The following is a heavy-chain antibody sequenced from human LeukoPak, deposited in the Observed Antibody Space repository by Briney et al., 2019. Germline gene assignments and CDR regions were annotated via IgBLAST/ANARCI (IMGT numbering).Heavy chain of an antibody. J-gene: IGHJ3*02. V-gene: IGHV4-4*02. CDR2: IYHSGST. CDR3: ARDLGNWWELGKRHAFDI. D-gene: IGHD1-26*01. CDR1: GGSISSSNW. Sequence: YPSETLSLTCAVSGGSISSSNWWSWVRQPPGKGLEWIGEIYHSGSTNYNPSLKSRVTISVDTSKKQFSLKLSSVTAADTAVYYCARDLGNWWELGKRHAFDIWGQGTMVTVSS.